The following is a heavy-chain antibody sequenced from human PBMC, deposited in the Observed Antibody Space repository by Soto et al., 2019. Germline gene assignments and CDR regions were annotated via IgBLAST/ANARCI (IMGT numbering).Heavy chain of an antibody. CDR2: INPGNGDT. V-gene: IGHV1-3*01. J-gene: IGHJ4*02. CDR3: ARDSSSSRSFDY. D-gene: IGHD6-6*01. Sequence: ASVKVSCKASGYTFTTYGINWVRRAPGQSLEWMGWINPGNGDTKYSQIFQGRVTITWDTSARTAYMDLISLISEDTADYYCARDSSSSRSFDYWGREPGSPSPQ. CDR1: GYTFTTYG.